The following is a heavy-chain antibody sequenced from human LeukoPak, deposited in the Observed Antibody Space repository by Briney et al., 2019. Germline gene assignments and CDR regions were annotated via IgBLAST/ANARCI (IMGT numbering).Heavy chain of an antibody. V-gene: IGHV4-34*01. CDR2: INHSGST. Sequence: SETLSLTCAVYGGSFSGYYWSWLRQPPGKGLEWIGEINHSGSTNYNPSLKSRVTISVDTSKKQFSLKLSSVTAADTAVYYCARNADTSGNYFDLWGRGTLVTVSS. J-gene: IGHJ2*01. CDR3: ARNADTSGNYFDL. D-gene: IGHD6-19*01. CDR1: GGSFSGYY.